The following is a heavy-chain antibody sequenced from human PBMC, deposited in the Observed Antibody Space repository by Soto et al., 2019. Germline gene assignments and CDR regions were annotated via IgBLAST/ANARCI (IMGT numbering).Heavy chain of an antibody. CDR3: ARDNRYSNYEADWFDP. CDR2: IWYDGSNK. V-gene: IGHV3-33*01. Sequence: SLRLSCAASGFTFSSYGMHWVRQAPGKGLEWVAVIWYDGSNKYYADSVKGRFTISRDNSKNTLYLQMNSLRAEDTAVYYCARDNRYSNYEADWFDPWGQGTLVTVSS. CDR1: GFTFSSYG. J-gene: IGHJ5*02. D-gene: IGHD4-4*01.